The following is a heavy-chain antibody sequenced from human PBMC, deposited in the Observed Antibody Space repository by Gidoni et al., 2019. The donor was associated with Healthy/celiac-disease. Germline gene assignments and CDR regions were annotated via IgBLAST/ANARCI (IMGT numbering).Heavy chain of an antibody. V-gene: IGHV1-69*04. Sequence: QVQLVQSGAEVKKPGSSVKVSCKASGGTFSSYAISWVRQAPGQGLEWMGRIIPILGIANYAQKFQGRVTITADKSTSTAYMELSSLRSEDTAVYYCARESYDYVWGSYPGGAFDIWGQGTMVTVSS. D-gene: IGHD3-16*02. J-gene: IGHJ3*02. CDR3: ARESYDYVWGSYPGGAFDI. CDR2: IIPILGIA. CDR1: GGTFSSYA.